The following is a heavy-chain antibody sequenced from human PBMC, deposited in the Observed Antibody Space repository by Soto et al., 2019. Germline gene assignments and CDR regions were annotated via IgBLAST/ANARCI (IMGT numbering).Heavy chain of an antibody. CDR3: ARSPGVFDY. V-gene: IGHV1-69*01. J-gene: IGHJ4*02. CDR1: GGTFSSLA. D-gene: IGHD3-10*01. CDR2: IVPVFGTA. Sequence: QVQLVQSGAEVKKPESSVKVYCKASGGTFSSLAISWVRQAPGQGLEWMGGIVPVFGTANYAQKFQDRVTITADQSTSTSYMELSSLRSEGTAVYYCARSPGVFDYWGQGTLVTVSS.